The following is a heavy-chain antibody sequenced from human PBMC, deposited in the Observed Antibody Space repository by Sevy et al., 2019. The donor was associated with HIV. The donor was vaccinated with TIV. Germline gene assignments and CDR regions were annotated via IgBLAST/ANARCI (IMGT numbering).Heavy chain of an antibody. V-gene: IGHV3-23*01. Sequence: GGSLRLSCAASGFTFGNYAMSWVRQAPGKGLEWVSGMSGRGGSTDYADSVKGRFTISRDNSKNMLYLQMNSLRAEDTAIYYCAKDVPDQSWYDDFWSGSPCFDYWGRGTLVTVSS. CDR1: GFTFGNYA. CDR2: MSGRGGST. J-gene: IGHJ4*02. CDR3: AKDVPDQSWYDDFWSGSPCFDY. D-gene: IGHD3-3*01.